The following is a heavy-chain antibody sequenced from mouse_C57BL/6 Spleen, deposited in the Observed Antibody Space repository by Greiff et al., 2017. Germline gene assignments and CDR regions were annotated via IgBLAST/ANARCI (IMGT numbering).Heavy chain of an antibody. Sequence: EVKLMESGGGLVKPGGSLTLSCAASGFTFSDYGMHWVRQAPEKGLEWVAYISSGSSTIYYADTVKGRFTISRDNAKNTLFLQMTSLRSEDTAMYYCARGHFDYWGQGTTLTVSS. CDR1: GFTFSDYG. CDR3: ARGHFDY. J-gene: IGHJ2*01. V-gene: IGHV5-17*01. CDR2: ISSGSSTI.